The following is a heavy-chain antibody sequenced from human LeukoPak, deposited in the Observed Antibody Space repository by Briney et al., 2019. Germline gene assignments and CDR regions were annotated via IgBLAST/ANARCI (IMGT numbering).Heavy chain of an antibody. J-gene: IGHJ3*01. V-gene: IGHV3-23*01. Sequence: GGSLRLSCAASGFTFNNYAVMWVRQAQGKGVEGVSAITGGGRTYYSDSVKGRFTISRDNSKNTLYLQMNRLRAEDTARYFCARDPNGDYIGAFDFWGQGTVVTVSS. D-gene: IGHD4-17*01. CDR3: ARDPNGDYIGAFDF. CDR1: GFTFNNYA. CDR2: ITGGGRT.